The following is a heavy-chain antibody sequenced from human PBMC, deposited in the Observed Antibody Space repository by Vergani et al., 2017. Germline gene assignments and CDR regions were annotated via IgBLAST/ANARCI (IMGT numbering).Heavy chain of an antibody. CDR2: ISGSGGST. D-gene: IGHD2/OR15-2a*01. CDR3: AKDLSLSMFYVVTPFDY. J-gene: IGHJ4*02. V-gene: IGHV3-23*04. Sequence: EVQLVESGGGLVKPGGSLRLSCAASGFTFSSHRMNWVRQAPGKGLEWVSAISGSGGSTYYADSVKGRFTISRDNSKNTLYLQMNSLRAEDTAVYYCAKDLSLSMFYVVTPFDYWGQGTLVTVSS. CDR1: GFTFSSHR.